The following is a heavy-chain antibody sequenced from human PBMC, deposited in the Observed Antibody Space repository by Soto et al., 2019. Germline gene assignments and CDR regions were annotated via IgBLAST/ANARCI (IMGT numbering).Heavy chain of an antibody. Sequence: GASVKVSCKASGYTFTSYAMHWVRQAPGQRLEWMGWINAGNGNTKYSQKFQGRVTITRDTSASTAYMELSSLRSEDTAVYYCARDRGVVAVAGYWFDPWGQGTLVTVSS. CDR3: ARDRGVVAVAGYWFDP. CDR1: GYTFTSYA. D-gene: IGHD6-19*01. CDR2: INAGNGNT. J-gene: IGHJ5*02. V-gene: IGHV1-3*01.